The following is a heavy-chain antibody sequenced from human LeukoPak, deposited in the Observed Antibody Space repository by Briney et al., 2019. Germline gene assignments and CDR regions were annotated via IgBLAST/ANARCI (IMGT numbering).Heavy chain of an antibody. CDR1: GFTFSTYG. CDR3: ARDREYSSSWYEDDAFDI. Sequence: PGGSLRLSCVASGFTFSTYGMNWVRQAPGKGLEWVSSISSSSSYIYYADSVKGRFTISRDNAKNSLYLQMNSLRAEDTAVYYCARDREYSSSWYEDDAFDIWGQGTMVTVSS. J-gene: IGHJ3*02. D-gene: IGHD6-13*01. V-gene: IGHV3-21*01. CDR2: ISSSSSYI.